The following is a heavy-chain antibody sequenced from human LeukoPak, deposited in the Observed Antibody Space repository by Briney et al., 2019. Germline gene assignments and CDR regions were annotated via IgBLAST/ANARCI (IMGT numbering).Heavy chain of an antibody. CDR1: AYSFTIYW. CDR2: IYPGDSDT. V-gene: IGHV5-51*01. CDR3: ARGREFHRRSFDS. J-gene: IGHJ4*02. Sequence: GESLKISCNAVAYSFTIYWIGCVCQMPGKGLEWMGNIYPGDSDTRYSPSFQGQVTISTDKCISTAYLQWSSLKASDSAMYYCARGREFHRRSFDSWGQGTLLTVSS. D-gene: IGHD3-10*01.